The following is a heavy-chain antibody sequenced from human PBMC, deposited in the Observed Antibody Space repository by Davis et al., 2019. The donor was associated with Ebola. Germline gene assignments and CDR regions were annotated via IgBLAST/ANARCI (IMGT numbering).Heavy chain of an antibody. CDR1: GGSISSGDYY. CDR2: IYYSGST. Sequence: MPSETLSLTCTVSGGSISSGDYYWSWIRQPPGKGLEWIGYIYYSGSTYYNPSLKSRVTISVDTSKNQFSLKLSSVTAADTAVYYCARRGYYYYYYGMDVWGQGTTVTVSS. CDR3: ARRGYYYYYYGMDV. J-gene: IGHJ6*02. V-gene: IGHV4-30-4*01. D-gene: IGHD3-16*01.